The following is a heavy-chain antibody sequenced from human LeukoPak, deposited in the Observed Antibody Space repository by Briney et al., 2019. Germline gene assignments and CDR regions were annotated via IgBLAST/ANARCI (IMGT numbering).Heavy chain of an antibody. V-gene: IGHV1-18*01. Sequence: ASVKVSCKASGYTFTSYGISWVRQAPGQGLEWMGWISAYNGNTNYAQKLQGRVTMTTDTSTSTAYMELRSLRSDDTAVYYCARSPKYYYDSSGQPFDPWGQGTLVTVSS. J-gene: IGHJ5*02. CDR2: ISAYNGNT. D-gene: IGHD3-22*01. CDR1: GYTFTSYG. CDR3: ARSPKYYYDSSGQPFDP.